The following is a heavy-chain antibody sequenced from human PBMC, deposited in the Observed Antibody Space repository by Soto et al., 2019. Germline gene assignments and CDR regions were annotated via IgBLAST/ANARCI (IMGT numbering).Heavy chain of an antibody. CDR3: AKDRGPYCSGGICYPPSWFDP. Sequence: GGSLRLSCVGSGFTFGNYAMSWVRQAPGKGLEWVSSITGIDGRTYYADSVKGRFTISRDNPKNTLYLQMNNLRAEDTAMFYCAKDRGPYCSGGICYPPSWFDPCGQGTQVTVSS. J-gene: IGHJ5*02. V-gene: IGHV3-23*01. CDR1: GFTFGNYA. CDR2: ITGIDGRT. D-gene: IGHD2-15*01.